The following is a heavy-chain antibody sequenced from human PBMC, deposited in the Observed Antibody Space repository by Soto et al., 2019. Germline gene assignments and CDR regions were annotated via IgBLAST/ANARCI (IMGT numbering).Heavy chain of an antibody. CDR3: AKDFIEYYYGSGSSYFDY. J-gene: IGHJ4*02. CDR2: IGHSGADT. V-gene: IGHV3-23*01. Sequence: PGGSLRLSCAASGFTFSGYAMSWVRQAPGKGLEWVSSIGHSGADTSYANSVKGRFTISRDNSRNTLYLQMNSLRVEDTAVYYCAKDFIEYYYGSGSSYFDYWGQGTLVTVSS. CDR1: GFTFSGYA. D-gene: IGHD3-10*01.